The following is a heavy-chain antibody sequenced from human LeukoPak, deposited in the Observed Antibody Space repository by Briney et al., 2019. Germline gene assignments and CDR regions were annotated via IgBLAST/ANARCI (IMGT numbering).Heavy chain of an antibody. CDR2: ISHSGST. Sequence: KSSETLSLTCTVSGYSISSGYYWGWIRQPPGKGLEWIGSISHSGSTYYKPSLKSRVSISVDTSKNQFSLRLSSVTAADTAVYYCARVLLVGAILDDFDYWGQGTLVTVSS. CDR1: GYSISSGYY. J-gene: IGHJ4*02. CDR3: ARVLLVGAILDDFDY. D-gene: IGHD1-26*01. V-gene: IGHV4-38-2*02.